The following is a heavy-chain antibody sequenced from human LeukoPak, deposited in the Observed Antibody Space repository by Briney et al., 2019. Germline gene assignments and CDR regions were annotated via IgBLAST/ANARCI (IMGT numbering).Heavy chain of an antibody. Sequence: SETLSLTCTVSGGSISSSSHYWGWIRQPPGKGLEWVGSIYYSGSTYYNPSLKSRVTISVDTSKNQFSLKLSSVTAADTAVYYCARQYCSGGSCYSEYDFDYWGQGTLVTVSS. CDR3: ARQYCSGGSCYSEYDFDY. V-gene: IGHV4-39*01. CDR2: IYYSGST. J-gene: IGHJ4*02. D-gene: IGHD2-15*01. CDR1: GGSISSSSHY.